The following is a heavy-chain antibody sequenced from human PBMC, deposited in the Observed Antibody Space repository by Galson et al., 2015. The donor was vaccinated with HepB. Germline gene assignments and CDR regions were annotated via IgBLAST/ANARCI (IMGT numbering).Heavy chain of an antibody. D-gene: IGHD6-6*01. CDR3: AKIVRIWSAQYDY. Sequence: SLRLSCAASGFTFSSYAMSWVRQAPGKGLEWVSAISGSGGSTYYADSVKGRFTISRDNSKNTLYLQMNSLRAEDTAVYYCAKIVRIWSAQYDYWGQGTLVTVSS. J-gene: IGHJ4*02. V-gene: IGHV3-23*01. CDR2: ISGSGGST. CDR1: GFTFSSYA.